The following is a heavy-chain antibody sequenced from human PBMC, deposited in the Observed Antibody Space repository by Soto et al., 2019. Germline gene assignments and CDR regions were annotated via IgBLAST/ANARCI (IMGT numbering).Heavy chain of an antibody. CDR2: INSDGSST. CDR3: ARDFWRNGVCLDV. D-gene: IGHD2-8*01. CDR1: GFTFSNYW. V-gene: IGHV3-74*01. J-gene: IGHJ6*02. Sequence: EVQLVESGGGLVQPGGSLRLSCAASGFTFSNYWMHWVRQAPGKGLVWVSRINSDGSSTSYADSVKGRFTISRDNAKNTLYLQMNSLRAEDTAVFYWARDFWRNGVCLDVWGQGTTVTVSS.